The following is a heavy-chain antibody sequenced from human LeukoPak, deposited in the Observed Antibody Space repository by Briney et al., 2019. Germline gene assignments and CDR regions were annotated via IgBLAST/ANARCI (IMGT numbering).Heavy chain of an antibody. J-gene: IGHJ6*03. CDR1: GGSISSSY. V-gene: IGHV4-59*01. D-gene: IGHD3-10*01. CDR2: IYYSGST. Sequence: SETQSLTCTVSGGSISSSYWSWIRQPPGKGLEWIGYIYYSGSTNYNPSLKSRVTVSVDTSKNQFSLKVTSVTAADTAVYYCARIRYGSNIYRYYYMDVWGKGTTVIVSS. CDR3: ARIRYGSNIYRYYYMDV.